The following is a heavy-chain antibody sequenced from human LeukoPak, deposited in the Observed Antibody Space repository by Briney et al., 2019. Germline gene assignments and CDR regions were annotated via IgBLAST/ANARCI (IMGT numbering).Heavy chain of an antibody. Sequence: PGGSLRLSCAASGFTFSSYAMSWVRQAPGKGLEWVSAISGSGGRTNYADSVKGRFTISRDSPKNTLYLQMNSLRAEDTAVYFCAKRGVVIRVILVGFHREAYYFDSWGQGALVTVSS. CDR2: ISGSGGRT. CDR3: AKRGVVIRVILVGFHREAYYFDS. J-gene: IGHJ4*02. CDR1: GFTFSSYA. V-gene: IGHV3-23*01. D-gene: IGHD3-22*01.